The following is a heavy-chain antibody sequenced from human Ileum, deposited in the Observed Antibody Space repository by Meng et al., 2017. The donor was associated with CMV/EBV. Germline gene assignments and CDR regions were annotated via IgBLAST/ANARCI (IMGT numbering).Heavy chain of an antibody. CDR1: SPSIRPYY. V-gene: IGHV4-4*07. J-gene: IGHJ4*02. CDR2: IYTGGPT. Sequence: LRASGAGLVKPYATLSLTCTVASPSIRPYYVNWIRQPAGKGLEWIGRIYTGGPTDYNPSLKSRVTMSVDTSKNQFFLNLSSVTAADTAVYYCARGQTVRGFEYWGLGILVTVSS. CDR3: ARGQTVRGFEY. D-gene: IGHD3-10*01.